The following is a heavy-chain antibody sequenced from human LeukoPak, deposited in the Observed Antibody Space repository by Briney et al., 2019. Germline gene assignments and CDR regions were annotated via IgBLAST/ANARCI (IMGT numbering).Heavy chain of an antibody. J-gene: IGHJ4*02. Sequence: SETLSLTCTVSGGSISSYYWSWIRQPPGKGLEWIGYTYYSGSTSYNPSLKSRVTISVDTSKNQFSLKLSSVTAADTAVYYCARAVLGVGSCYFDYWGQGTLVTVSS. CDR2: TYYSGST. CDR3: ARAVLGVGSCYFDY. V-gene: IGHV4-59*01. D-gene: IGHD2-15*01. CDR1: GGSISSYY.